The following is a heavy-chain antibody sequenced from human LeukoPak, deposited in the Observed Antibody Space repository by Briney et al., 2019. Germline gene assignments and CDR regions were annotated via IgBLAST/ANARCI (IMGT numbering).Heavy chain of an antibody. CDR3: ARNGGDSSGWYYFDY. CDR2: ISYDGSNK. D-gene: IGHD6-19*01. V-gene: IGHV3-30-3*01. J-gene: IGHJ4*02. Sequence: GGSLRLSCAASGFTFSSYAMHWVRQAPGKGLEWVAVISYDGSNKYYADSVKGRFTISRDNSKNTLYLQMNSLRAEDTAVYYCARNGGDSSGWYYFDYWGQGTLVTVSS. CDR1: GFTFSSYA.